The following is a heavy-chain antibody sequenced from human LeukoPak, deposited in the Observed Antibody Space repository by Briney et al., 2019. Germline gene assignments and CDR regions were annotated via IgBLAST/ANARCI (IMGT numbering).Heavy chain of an antibody. CDR2: INPNSGVT. Sequence: ASVKVSCKASGYTFTSYAMNWVRQAPGQGLEWMGWINPNSGVTNYAQKFQGRVTMTRDTSISTAYMELSRLRSDDTAVYYCAREGSGSYSPFDYWGQGTLVTVSS. V-gene: IGHV1-2*02. J-gene: IGHJ4*02. CDR3: AREGSGSYSPFDY. CDR1: GYTFTSYA. D-gene: IGHD1-26*01.